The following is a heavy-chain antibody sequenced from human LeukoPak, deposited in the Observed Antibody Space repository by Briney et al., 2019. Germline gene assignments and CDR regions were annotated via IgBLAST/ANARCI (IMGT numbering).Heavy chain of an antibody. CDR3: ARGYGSGSYNWFDP. J-gene: IGHJ5*02. Sequence: SETLSLTCAVYGGSFSDYYWSWIRQPPEKGLEWIGEINHSGSTNYNPSLESRVTISVDTSKNQFSLKLSSVTAADTAVYHCARGYGSGSYNWFDPWGQGTLVTVSS. CDR1: GGSFSDYY. D-gene: IGHD3-10*01. V-gene: IGHV4-34*01. CDR2: INHSGST.